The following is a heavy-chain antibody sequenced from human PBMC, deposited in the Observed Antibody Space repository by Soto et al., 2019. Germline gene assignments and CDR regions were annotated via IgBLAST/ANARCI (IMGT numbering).Heavy chain of an antibody. CDR2: IFSNDEK. J-gene: IGHJ4*02. D-gene: IGHD1-26*01. CDR3: GRILRHKYYPPDY. Sequence: SGPTLVNPTETLTLTCTVSGISLSNDRTGVSWIRQPPGKALEWLAHIFSNDEKSYSTSLKNRLTISKYTSKSQVVLIMTNMVPLDTGTYFCGRILRHKYYPPDYWGQGIKVTVSS. V-gene: IGHV2-26*01. CDR1: GISLSNDRTG.